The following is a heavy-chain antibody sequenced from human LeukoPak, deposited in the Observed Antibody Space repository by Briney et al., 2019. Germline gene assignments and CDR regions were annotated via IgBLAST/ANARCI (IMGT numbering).Heavy chain of an antibody. CDR3: ARGLAAHLY. CDR1: GFTFSSYA. V-gene: IGHV3-23*01. D-gene: IGHD6-13*01. CDR2: IGGSGSNT. J-gene: IGHJ4*02. Sequence: GGSLRLSCAASGFTFSSYAMSWVRQAPGKGLEWVSAIGGSGSNTYYADSVKGHFTISRDNSKNTLYLQMNSLRAEDTAMYYCARGLAAHLYWGQGTLVTVSS.